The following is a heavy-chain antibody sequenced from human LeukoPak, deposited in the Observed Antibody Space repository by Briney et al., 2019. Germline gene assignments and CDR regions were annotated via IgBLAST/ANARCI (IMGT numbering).Heavy chain of an antibody. Sequence: PSETLSLTCTVSGASFSNDYWSWVRQAPGKGLEWIGYIYHNGRTNYSPSLKSRITMSIDTSQNQFSLKLTSVTAADTAEYYCARASEGIGYFDTWGRGSLVTVSS. CDR3: ARASEGIGYFDT. J-gene: IGHJ4*02. CDR2: IYHNGRT. V-gene: IGHV4-59*01. D-gene: IGHD3-3*01. CDR1: GASFSNDY.